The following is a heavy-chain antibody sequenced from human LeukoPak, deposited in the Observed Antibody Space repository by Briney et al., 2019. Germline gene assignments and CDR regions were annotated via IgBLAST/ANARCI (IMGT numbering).Heavy chain of an antibody. CDR2: IYHSGST. J-gene: IGHJ4*02. CDR3: AREEAAAGFDY. D-gene: IGHD6-13*01. Sequence: PSQTLSLTCTVSGGSISGGGYYWSWIRQPPGKGLEWIGYIYHSGSTYYNPSLKSRVTISVDRSKNQFSLKLSSVTAADTAVYYCAREEAAAGFDYWGQGTLVTVSS. V-gene: IGHV4-30-2*01. CDR1: GGSISGGGYY.